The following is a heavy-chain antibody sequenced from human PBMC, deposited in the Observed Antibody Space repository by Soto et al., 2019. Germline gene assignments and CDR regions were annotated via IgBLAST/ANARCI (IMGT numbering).Heavy chain of an antibody. CDR3: AKDIHSGYGDDAFDI. CDR1: GFTFDDYA. CDR2: ISWDSGRI. D-gene: IGHD5-12*01. Sequence: EVQLVESGGGLVQPGRSLRLSCAASGFTFDDYAMHWVRQAPGKGLEWVAGISWDSGRIGYAYSVKGRFTISRDNAKNSLYLQMNSLRAEDTALYYCAKDIHSGYGDDAFDIWGQGTMVTVSS. V-gene: IGHV3-9*01. J-gene: IGHJ3*02.